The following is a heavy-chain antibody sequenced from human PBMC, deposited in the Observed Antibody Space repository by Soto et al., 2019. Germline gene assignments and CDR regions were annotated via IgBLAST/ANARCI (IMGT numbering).Heavy chain of an antibody. D-gene: IGHD3-10*01. CDR2: IIPIFGTA. J-gene: IGHJ6*02. Sequence: ASVKVSGKASRVTFSRYALSWLRQAPGQVLEWMGGIIPIFGTANYAQKFQGRVTITADESTSTAYMELSSLRSEDTAVYYCARGQVGFRSPARSGMDVWGQGTTVTVS. V-gene: IGHV1-69*01. CDR1: RVTFSRYA. CDR3: ARGQVGFRSPARSGMDV.